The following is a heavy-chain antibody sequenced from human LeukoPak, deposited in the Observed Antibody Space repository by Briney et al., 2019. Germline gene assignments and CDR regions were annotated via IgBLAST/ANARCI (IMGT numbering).Heavy chain of an antibody. Sequence: TSGGSLRLSCAASGFTFSSYNMNWVRQAPGKGLEWVSSISSSSGYIYYADSVMGRFTISRDNAKNSLYLQMNSLRAEDTAVYYCARAYSGRYGLGYYYMDVWGKGTTVTISS. CDR2: ISSSSGYI. CDR1: GFTFSSYN. J-gene: IGHJ6*03. V-gene: IGHV3-21*01. CDR3: ARAYSGRYGLGYYYMDV. D-gene: IGHD1-26*01.